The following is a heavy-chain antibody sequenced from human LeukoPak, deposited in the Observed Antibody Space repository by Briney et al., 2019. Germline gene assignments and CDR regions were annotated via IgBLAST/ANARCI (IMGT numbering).Heavy chain of an antibody. J-gene: IGHJ4*02. V-gene: IGHV1-46*01. D-gene: IGHD6-19*01. CDR3: AKGPKQLLVGSRGYYFDY. Sequence: ASVKVSCKASGYTFTSYYMHWVRQAPGQGLEWMGIINPSGGSTSYAQKFQGRVTMTRDMSTSTVYMELSSVTAADTAVYYCAKGPKQLLVGSRGYYFDYWGQGTLVTVSS. CDR1: GYTFTSYY. CDR2: INPSGGST.